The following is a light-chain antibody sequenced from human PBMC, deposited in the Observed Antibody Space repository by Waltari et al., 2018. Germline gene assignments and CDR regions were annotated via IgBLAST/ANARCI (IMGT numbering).Light chain of an antibody. CDR3: MQRLQTPWT. CDR2: LGS. J-gene: IGKJ1*01. CDR1: QSLLYSNGDYH. Sequence: DIVMTQSPLSLSVTPGAPASISCRSSQSLLYSNGDYHMDWYLQKPGQSPQLLIYLGSHRASGVPDRFSGSGSGTDFTLRISRVEAEDVGVYYCMQRLQTPWTFGQGTKVEIK. V-gene: IGKV2-28*01.